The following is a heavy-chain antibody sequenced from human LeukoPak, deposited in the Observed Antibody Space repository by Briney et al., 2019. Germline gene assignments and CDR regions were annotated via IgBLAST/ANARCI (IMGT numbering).Heavy chain of an antibody. CDR1: GGSISSGGYY. CDR3: ASYILPLYYFDY. V-gene: IGHV4-30-2*01. J-gene: IGHJ4*02. Sequence: PSETLSLTCTVSGGSISSGGYYWSWIRQPPGKGLEWIGYIYHSGSTYYNPSLKSRVTISVDRSKNQFSLKLSSVTAADTAVYYCASYILPLYYFDYWGQGTLVTVSS. CDR2: IYHSGST.